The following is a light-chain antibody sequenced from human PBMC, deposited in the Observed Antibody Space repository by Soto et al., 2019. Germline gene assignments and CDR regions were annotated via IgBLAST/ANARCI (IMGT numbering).Light chain of an antibody. J-gene: IGKJ5*01. CDR3: QQRTNWPTSP. Sequence: EIVLTQSPATLSLSPGERATLSCRASQNVRSYLAWYQQKPGQAPRLLIHDASSRATGIPDRFSGSGSGTDFTLTLSRLEPEASAVYYCQQRTNWPTSPFGQGTRLEIK. CDR2: DAS. V-gene: IGKV3-11*01. CDR1: QNVRSY.